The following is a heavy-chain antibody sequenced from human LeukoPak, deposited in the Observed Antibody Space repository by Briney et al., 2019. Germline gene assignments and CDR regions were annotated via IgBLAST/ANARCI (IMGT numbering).Heavy chain of an antibody. J-gene: IGHJ5*02. Sequence: PSETLSLTCAVYGGSFSGYYWSWIRQPPGKGLEWIGEINHSGSTNYNPSLKSRVTISVDTSKNQFSLKLSSVTAADTAVYYCARDFSGGGWFDPWGQGTLVTVSS. CDR1: GGSFSGYY. CDR3: ARDFSGGGWFDP. V-gene: IGHV4-34*01. CDR2: INHSGST. D-gene: IGHD3-16*01.